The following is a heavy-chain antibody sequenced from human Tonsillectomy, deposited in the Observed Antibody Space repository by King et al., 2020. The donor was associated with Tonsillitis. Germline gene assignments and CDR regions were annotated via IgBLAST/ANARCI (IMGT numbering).Heavy chain of an antibody. Sequence: VQLVESGGDLVQPGGSLRLSCAASGFTFSSYSINWVRQAPGKGLEWVSYFSSRSSTIYYADSVKGRFTISRDNAKNSLYLQMNSLRDEDTALYYCAIDGGGNSPAFDIWGQGTMVTVSS. D-gene: IGHD4-23*01. V-gene: IGHV3-48*02. CDR3: AIDGGGNSPAFDI. J-gene: IGHJ3*02. CDR2: FSSRSSTI. CDR1: GFTFSSYS.